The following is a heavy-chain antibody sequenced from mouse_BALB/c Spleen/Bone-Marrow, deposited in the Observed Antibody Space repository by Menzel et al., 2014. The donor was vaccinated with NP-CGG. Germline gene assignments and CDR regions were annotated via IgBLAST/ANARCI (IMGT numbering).Heavy chain of an antibody. J-gene: IGHJ3*01. V-gene: IGHV4-1*02. CDR3: AKNYYYGYVAY. Sequence: EVKVVDSGGGLVQPGGSLKLSCAASGFDFSRYWVTWVRQAPGKGLEWIGEINPDSSTINYTPSLKDKFIISRDNAKNTLYLQVSKVRSEDTALYYCAKNYYYGYVAYWGQGTLVTVSA. D-gene: IGHD1-2*01. CDR2: INPDSSTI. CDR1: GFDFSRYW.